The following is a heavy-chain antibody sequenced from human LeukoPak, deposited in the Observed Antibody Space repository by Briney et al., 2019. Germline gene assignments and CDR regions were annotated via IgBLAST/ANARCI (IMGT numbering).Heavy chain of an antibody. V-gene: IGHV3-11*06. CDR2: ISSSSYT. CDR3: ARGVRGYSYGPSGY. Sequence: GGSLRLSCAASGFTFSDYYMSWIRQAPGKGLEWVSYISSSSYTNYADSVKGRFTISRDNAKNSLYLQMNSLRAEDTAVYYCARGVRGYSYGPSGYWGQGTLVTVSS. CDR1: GFTFSDYY. J-gene: IGHJ4*02. D-gene: IGHD5-18*01.